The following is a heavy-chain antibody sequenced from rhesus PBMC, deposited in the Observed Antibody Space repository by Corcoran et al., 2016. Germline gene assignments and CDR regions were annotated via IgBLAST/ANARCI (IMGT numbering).Heavy chain of an antibody. CDR1: GGSFSRYW. V-gene: IGHV4-80*01. Sequence: QVQLQESGPGLVKPSETLSLTCAVSGGSFSRYWWSWFRQPPGKGREWIGGINGNSGSTNHTPSLKSRVTMSKDASKHQFSLKLSSVTAADTAVYYCARGEDDYGYYGLDSWGQGVVVTVSS. D-gene: IGHD3-9*01. J-gene: IGHJ6*01. CDR3: ARGEDDYGYYGLDS. CDR2: INGNSGST.